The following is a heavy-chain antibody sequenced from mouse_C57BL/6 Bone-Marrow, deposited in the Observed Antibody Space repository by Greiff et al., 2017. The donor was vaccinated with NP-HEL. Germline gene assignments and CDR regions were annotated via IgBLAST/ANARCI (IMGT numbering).Heavy chain of an antibody. Sequence: VKLQESGPGLVAPSQSLSITCTVSGFSLTSYAISWVRQPPGKGLEWLGVIWTGGGTNYNSALKSRLSISKDNSKSQVFLKMNSLQTEDTARYYCARKSNAPYYAMDYWGQGTSVTVSS. V-gene: IGHV2-9-1*01. J-gene: IGHJ4*01. CDR3: ARKSNAPYYAMDY. CDR1: GFSLTSYA. D-gene: IGHD2-5*01. CDR2: IWTGGGT.